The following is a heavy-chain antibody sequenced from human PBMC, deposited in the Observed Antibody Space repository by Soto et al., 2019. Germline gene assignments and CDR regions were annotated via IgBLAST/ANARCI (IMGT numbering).Heavy chain of an antibody. CDR3: ARRSYSSGWSIYYYYYGMDV. V-gene: IGHV4-4*02. J-gene: IGHJ6*02. CDR1: GGSISSSNW. D-gene: IGHD6-19*01. CDR2: IYHSGST. Sequence: SETLSLTCAVSGGSISSSNWWSWVRQPPGKGLEWIGEIYHSGSTNYNPSLKSRVTISVDKSKNQFSLKLSSVTAADTAVYYCARRSYSSGWSIYYYYYGMDVWGQGTTVTVSS.